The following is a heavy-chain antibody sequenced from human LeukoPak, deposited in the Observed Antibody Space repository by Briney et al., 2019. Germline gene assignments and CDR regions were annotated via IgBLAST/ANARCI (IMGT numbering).Heavy chain of an antibody. Sequence: PGGSLRLSCAASGFTFSSYAMHWVRQAPGKGLEWVAVISYDGSNIYYADSVKGRFTISRENSKNTLYLQMNSLRAEDTAVYYCAKVPFSSGYYHYFDYWGQGTLVTVSS. CDR1: GFTFSSYA. D-gene: IGHD3-22*01. J-gene: IGHJ4*02. V-gene: IGHV3-30-3*01. CDR2: ISYDGSNI. CDR3: AKVPFSSGYYHYFDY.